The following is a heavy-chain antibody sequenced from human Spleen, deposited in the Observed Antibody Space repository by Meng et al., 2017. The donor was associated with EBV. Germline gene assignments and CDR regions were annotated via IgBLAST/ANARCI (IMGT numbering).Heavy chain of an antibody. V-gene: IGHV4-34*01. J-gene: IGHJ4*02. CDR2: INRSGSF. CDR3: ARGGLVCSGGNCHTFYFEY. D-gene: IGHD2-15*01. Sequence: QVQLQQWGAGLLKPSETLSLTCAFYGGSFRGYYWTWIRQSPGKGLEWIGEINRSGSFSYNPSLKTRITISVDTSKNQFSLRLNSVTAADTAVYYCARGGLVCSGGNCHTFYFEYWDQGTLVTVSS. CDR1: GGSFRGYY.